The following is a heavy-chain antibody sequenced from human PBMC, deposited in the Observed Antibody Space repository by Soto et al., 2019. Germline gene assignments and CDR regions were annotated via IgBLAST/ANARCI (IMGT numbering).Heavy chain of an antibody. Sequence: VASVKVRCKASGYTFTGYYMHWVRQAPGQGLEWMGWINPNSGGTNYAQKFQGWVTMTRDTSISTAYMELSRLRSDDTAVYYCARARRPPSFRNYYYYAMDVWGEGTTVAVYS. CDR3: ARARRPPSFRNYYYYAMDV. V-gene: IGHV1-2*04. J-gene: IGHJ6*04. CDR1: GYTFTGYY. CDR2: INPNSGGT.